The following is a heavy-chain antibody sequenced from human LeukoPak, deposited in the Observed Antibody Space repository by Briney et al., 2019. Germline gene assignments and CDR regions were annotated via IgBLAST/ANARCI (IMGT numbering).Heavy chain of an antibody. J-gene: IGHJ5*02. Sequence: ASVWVSCKASGYTFDDEYIHWVRQAPGLGLEWTGWINPQNGDTNYAQRFQGRVTMTRDTSISTAYMELRSLKSDDSATYYCARRVQKLVATSWFDPWGQGTLVTVSS. CDR2: INPQNGDT. CDR3: ARRVQKLVATSWFDP. V-gene: IGHV1-2*02. D-gene: IGHD5-12*01. CDR1: GYTFDDEY.